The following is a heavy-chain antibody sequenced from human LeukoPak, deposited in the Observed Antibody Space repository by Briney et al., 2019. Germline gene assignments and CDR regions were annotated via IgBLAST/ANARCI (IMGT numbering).Heavy chain of an antibody. D-gene: IGHD3-10*01. CDR2: ISGSGGST. CDR3: ARAGLMVRGVEFDY. J-gene: IGHJ4*02. Sequence: GGSLRLSCAASGFTFSSYAMSWVRQAPGKGLEWVSAISGSGGSTYYADSVKGRFTISRDNSKNTLYLQMNSPRAEDTAVYYCARAGLMVRGVEFDYWGQGTLVTVSS. CDR1: GFTFSSYA. V-gene: IGHV3-23*01.